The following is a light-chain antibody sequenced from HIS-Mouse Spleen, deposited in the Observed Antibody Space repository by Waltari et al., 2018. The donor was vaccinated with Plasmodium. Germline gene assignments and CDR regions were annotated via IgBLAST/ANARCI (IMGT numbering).Light chain of an antibody. CDR2: DAS. V-gene: IGKV3-11*01. CDR3: QQRSNWPPIT. CDR1: QSVSSY. J-gene: IGKJ5*01. Sequence: EIVLTQSPATLSLSPGERATLSCRASQSVSSYLAWYQQKPSQAPRLLIYDASTRATGIPARFSGSGSGTDFTLTISSLEPEDFAVYYCQQRSNWPPITFGQGTRLEIK.